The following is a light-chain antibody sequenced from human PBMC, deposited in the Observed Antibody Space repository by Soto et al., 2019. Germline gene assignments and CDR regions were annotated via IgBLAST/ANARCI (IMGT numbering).Light chain of an antibody. CDR2: SNN. J-gene: IGLJ1*01. Sequence: QSVLTQPPSASGTPGQRVTISCSGSSSNIGSNYVYWYQQLPGTAPKLLIYSNNQRPSGVPDRFSGSKSGTSASLAISGLRSEDEADYYCAAWDDSLSGPVFGT. V-gene: IGLV1-47*02. CDR3: AAWDDSLSGPV. CDR1: SSNIGSNY.